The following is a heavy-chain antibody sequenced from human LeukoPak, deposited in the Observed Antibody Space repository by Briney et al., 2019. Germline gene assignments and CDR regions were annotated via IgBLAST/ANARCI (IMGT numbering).Heavy chain of an antibody. D-gene: IGHD3-10*01. Sequence: SETLSLTCAVYGGSFSGYYWSWIRQPPGKGLEWIGEINHSGSTNYNPSLKSRVTISVDTSKNQFSLKLSSVTAADTAVYYCAAITMVRGVITDYFDYWGQGTLVTVSS. V-gene: IGHV4-34*01. CDR3: AAITMVRGVITDYFDY. CDR1: GGSFSGYY. J-gene: IGHJ4*02. CDR2: INHSGST.